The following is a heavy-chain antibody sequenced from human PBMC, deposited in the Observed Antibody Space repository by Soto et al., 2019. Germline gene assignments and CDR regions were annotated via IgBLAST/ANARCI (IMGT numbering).Heavy chain of an antibody. D-gene: IGHD2-15*01. J-gene: IGHJ6*03. Sequence: QVQLQQWGAGLLKPSETLSLTCAVYGGSFSGYYWSWIRQPPGKGLEWIGEINHSGSTNYNPSLKSRVTRSVDTSKNQFSLKLSAVTAADTAVYYCASGPLLRYYYYYRDVWGKGTTVTVSS. V-gene: IGHV4-34*01. CDR1: GGSFSGYY. CDR3: ASGPLLRYYYYYRDV. CDR2: INHSGST.